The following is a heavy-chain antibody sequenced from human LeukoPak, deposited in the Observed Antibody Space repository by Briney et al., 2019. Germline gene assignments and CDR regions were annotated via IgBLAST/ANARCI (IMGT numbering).Heavy chain of an antibody. CDR1: GGTFSSYA. Sequence: SVKVSCKASGGTFSSYAISWVRQAPGQGLEWMGGIIPIFGTADYAQKFQGRVTITTDESTSTAYMELSSLRSEDTAVYYCARDCSGGSCYSNYYFDYWGQGTLVTVSS. V-gene: IGHV1-69*05. CDR2: IIPIFGTA. CDR3: ARDCSGGSCYSNYYFDY. D-gene: IGHD2-15*01. J-gene: IGHJ4*02.